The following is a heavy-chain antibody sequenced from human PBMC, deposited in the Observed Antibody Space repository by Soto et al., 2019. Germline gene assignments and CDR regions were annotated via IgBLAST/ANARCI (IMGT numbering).Heavy chain of an antibody. V-gene: IGHV3-74*01. D-gene: IGHD3-10*01. CDR1: GFTFSSYW. Sequence: EVQLVESGGDLVQPGGSLRLSCAASGFTFSSYWMHWVRQAPGKGLVCVSRINSDGSSTNYADSVKGRLTISRDNAKNTLYLQMDNLRDEDTAVYYCARGTGSPDYWGQGTLVIVSS. J-gene: IGHJ4*02. CDR3: ARGTGSPDY. CDR2: INSDGSST.